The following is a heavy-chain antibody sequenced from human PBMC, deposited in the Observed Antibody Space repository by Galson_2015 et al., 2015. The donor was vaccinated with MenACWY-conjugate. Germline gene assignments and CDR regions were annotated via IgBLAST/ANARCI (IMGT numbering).Heavy chain of an antibody. CDR3: TREYQLLFDP. Sequence: SVKVSCKASGYTFTSYAISWVRQAPGQGLEWMGWMSTNNDNTKYAQRFQGRVTMTRDTSTSTVYMELSSLRSDDTAVYYCTREYQLLFDPWGQGTLVTVSS. D-gene: IGHD2-2*01. J-gene: IGHJ5*02. CDR2: MSTNNDNT. V-gene: IGHV1-18*04. CDR1: GYTFTSYA.